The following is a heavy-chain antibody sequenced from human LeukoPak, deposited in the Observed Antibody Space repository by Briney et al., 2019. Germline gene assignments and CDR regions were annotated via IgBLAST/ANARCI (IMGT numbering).Heavy chain of an antibody. CDR3: ARDNGYYDSSVSWFDP. D-gene: IGHD3-22*01. CDR2: INPSGGST. V-gene: IGHV1-46*01. J-gene: IGHJ5*02. CDR1: GYTFTSYY. Sequence: ASVKVSCKASGYTFTSYYMHWVRQAPGQGLEWMGIINPSGGSTSYAQKFQGRVTMTRDTSTSTVYMELSSLRSEGTAVYYCARDNGYYDSSVSWFDPWGQGTLVTVSS.